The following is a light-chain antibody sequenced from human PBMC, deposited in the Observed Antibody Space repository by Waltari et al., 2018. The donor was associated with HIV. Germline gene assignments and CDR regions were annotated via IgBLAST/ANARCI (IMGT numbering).Light chain of an antibody. CDR2: EVN. J-gene: IGLJ3*02. CDR3: NSYAGSNNWV. Sequence: QSALTQPPSASGSPGQSVTIPCTATSSDVGGSKYVSWYQQHPGKAPKLMIYEVNKRPSGVPDRFSGSKSANTASLTVSGLQADDEADYYCNSYAGSNNWVFGGGTKLTVL. CDR1: SSDVGGSKY. V-gene: IGLV2-8*01.